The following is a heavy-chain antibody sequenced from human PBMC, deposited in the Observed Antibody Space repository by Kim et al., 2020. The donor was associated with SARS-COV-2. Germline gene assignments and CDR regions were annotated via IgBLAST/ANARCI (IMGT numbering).Heavy chain of an antibody. V-gene: IGHV3-33*01. CDR3: ARARASSSDWFDP. CDR1: GFTFSSYG. D-gene: IGHD6-6*01. J-gene: IGHJ5*02. Sequence: GGSLRLSCAASGFTFSSYGMHWVRQAPGKGLEWVAVIWYDGSNKYYADSVKGRFTISRDNSKNTLYLQMNSLRAEDTAVYYCARARASSSDWFDPWGQGTLVTVSS. CDR2: IWYDGSNK.